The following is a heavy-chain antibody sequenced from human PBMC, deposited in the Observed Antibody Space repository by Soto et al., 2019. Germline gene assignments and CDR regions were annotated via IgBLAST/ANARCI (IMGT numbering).Heavy chain of an antibody. CDR3: AREGPGLGYCSGGSCYSNWFDP. CDR2: ISAYNGNT. V-gene: IGHV1-18*01. CDR1: GYTFTSYG. Sequence: QVQLVQSGAEVKKPGASVKVSCKASGYTFTSYGISWVRQAPGQGLEWMGWISAYNGNTNYAQKLQGRVTMTTDTSTSTAYMELRSLRSDDTAVYYCAREGPGLGYCSGGSCYSNWFDPWGQGTLVTVSS. D-gene: IGHD2-15*01. J-gene: IGHJ5*02.